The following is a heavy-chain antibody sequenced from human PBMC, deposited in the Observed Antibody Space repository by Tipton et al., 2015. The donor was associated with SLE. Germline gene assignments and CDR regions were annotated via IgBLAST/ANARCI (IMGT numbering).Heavy chain of an antibody. CDR1: GFTFSDYA. Sequence: SLRLSCAASGFTFSDYAMSWVRQAPGKGLEWVSAISGSGGSTYSADSVKGRFTISRDNSKNTLYLQMNSLRAEDTAVYYCAKWSSGWPNPGFYYYYGMDVWGQGTTVTVSS. D-gene: IGHD6-19*01. CDR3: AKWSSGWPNPGFYYYYGMDV. J-gene: IGHJ6*02. CDR2: ISGSGGST. V-gene: IGHV3-23*01.